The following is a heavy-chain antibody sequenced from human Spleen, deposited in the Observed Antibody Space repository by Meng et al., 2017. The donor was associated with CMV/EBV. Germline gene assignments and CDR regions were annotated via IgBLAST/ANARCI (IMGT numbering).Heavy chain of an antibody. J-gene: IGHJ5*02. CDR2: INPNSGVT. D-gene: IGHD2-2*01. CDR3: SRDLGYCSSTRCNWFDP. Sequence: ASVKVSCKASGGTFSSYAISWVRQAPGQGLEWMGWINPNSGVTNYAQKFQGRVTVTRDTSISTAYMELSRLRSDDTAVYYWSRDLGYCSSTRCNWFDPWGQGALVTVSS. V-gene: IGHV1-2*02. CDR1: GGTFSSYA.